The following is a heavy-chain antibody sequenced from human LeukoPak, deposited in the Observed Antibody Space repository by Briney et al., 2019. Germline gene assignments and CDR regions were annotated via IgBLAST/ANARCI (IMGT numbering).Heavy chain of an antibody. CDR1: GFTFSSYA. Sequence: PGGSLRLSCAASGFTFSSYAMTWVRQAPGKGLEWVSTIDISGDNTYYADSVKGRFTASRDNSKNRLYLQMNGLRTEDTAVYYCAKDQGWADGSGDYWGQGTLVTVSS. D-gene: IGHD3-10*01. CDR3: AKDQGWADGSGDY. V-gene: IGHV3-23*01. CDR2: IDISGDNT. J-gene: IGHJ4*02.